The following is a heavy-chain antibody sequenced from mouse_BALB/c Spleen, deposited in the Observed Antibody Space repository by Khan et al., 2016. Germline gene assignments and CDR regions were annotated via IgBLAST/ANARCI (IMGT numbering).Heavy chain of an antibody. CDR2: ISSGGSYT. D-gene: IGHD2-10*01. Sequence: EVELVESGGDLVKPGGSLKLSCAASGFTFSSYGMSWVRQTPDKRLEWVATISSGGSYTYYPDSVKGRFTISRDNTKKNLYLKMRRQKSEDTAMYYCSRPLLLGHGNTYGFAYWGQGTLVTVSA. CDR3: SRPLLLGHGNTYGFAY. J-gene: IGHJ3*01. V-gene: IGHV5-6*01. CDR1: GFTFSSYG.